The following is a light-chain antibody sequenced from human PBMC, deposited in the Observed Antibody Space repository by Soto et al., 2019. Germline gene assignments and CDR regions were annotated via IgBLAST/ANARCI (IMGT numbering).Light chain of an antibody. CDR2: GAS. V-gene: IGKV3-20*01. J-gene: IGKJ2*01. CDR3: QQFGSSPST. CDR1: QSVFIY. Sequence: EIVLTQSPGTLSLSPGERATLSCRASQSVFIYLAWYQQRAGQAPRLLIYGASSRATGIPDRFSGSGSGTDFTLTISRVEPEDFAVYYCQQFGSSPSTFGQGTKLEIK.